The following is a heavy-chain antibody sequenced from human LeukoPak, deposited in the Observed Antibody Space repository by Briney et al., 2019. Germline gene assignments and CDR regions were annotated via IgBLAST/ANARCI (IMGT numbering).Heavy chain of an antibody. D-gene: IGHD3-10*01. CDR3: ARGYGSGSYYGY. CDR1: GGSIISNKW. CDR2: IYHSGST. J-gene: IGHJ4*02. V-gene: IGHV4-4*02. Sequence: SETLSLTCAVSGGSIISNKWWSWVRQPPGKGLEWIGEIYHSGSTNYNPSLKSRLSISLDTSKNQFSLKLSSVTAADTAVYYCARGYGSGSYYGYWGQGTLVTVSS.